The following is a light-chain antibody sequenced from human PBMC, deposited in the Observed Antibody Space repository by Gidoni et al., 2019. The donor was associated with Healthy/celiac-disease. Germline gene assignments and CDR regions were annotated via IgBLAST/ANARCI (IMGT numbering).Light chain of an antibody. V-gene: IGKV3-20*01. J-gene: IGKJ1*01. Sequence: EIVLTPSPGTLSLSPGERATLSCSASQSVSSSYLAWYQQNPGQAPRLLIYGASSRATGIPDRVSGSGSGTDFTLTSSRLEPEDFAVYYWQQYGSSPSTFXQXTKVXIK. CDR1: QSVSSSY. CDR2: GAS. CDR3: QQYGSSPST.